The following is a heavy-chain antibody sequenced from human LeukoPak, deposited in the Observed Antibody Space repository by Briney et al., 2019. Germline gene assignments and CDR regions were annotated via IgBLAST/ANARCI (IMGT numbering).Heavy chain of an antibody. D-gene: IGHD4-17*01. CDR3: AREQRSDYGDSYTRYYYYGMDV. CDR2: ISYDGSNK. CDR1: GFTFSSYA. V-gene: IGHV3-30-3*01. Sequence: GGSLRLSCAASGFTFSSYAMHWVRQAPGKGLEWVAVISYDGSNKYYADSVEGRFTISRDNSKNTLYLQMNSLRAEDTAVYYCAREQRSDYGDSYTRYYYYGMDVWGQGTTVTVSS. J-gene: IGHJ6*02.